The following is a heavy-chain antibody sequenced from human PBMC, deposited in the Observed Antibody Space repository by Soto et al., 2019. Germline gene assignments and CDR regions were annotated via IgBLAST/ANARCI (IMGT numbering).Heavy chain of an antibody. Sequence: ASVKVSCKTCGDTFTSYGVSWVGQAAGQGPEWMGWYNVYNGDTNFAQKFLGRVTMTADTSTSTAYMELRSLTSDDTAVYFCARDSLGGPLLENIPFEAWGQGPRGTGAS. CDR2: YNVYNGDT. J-gene: IGHJ4*02. D-gene: IGHD1-1*01. CDR1: GDTFTSYG. CDR3: ARDSLGGPLLENIPFEA. V-gene: IGHV1-18*01.